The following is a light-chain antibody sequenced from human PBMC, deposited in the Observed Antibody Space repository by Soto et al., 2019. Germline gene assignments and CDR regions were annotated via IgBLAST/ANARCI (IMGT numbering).Light chain of an antibody. Sequence: EIVMTHSPATLSVSPGDRATLSCRASQSVDNDLAWYQQKPGQPPRLLIYDASTRATGIPARFSGSQSGTEFTLTISSLLSEDFAVYSCQQYNNWPLTFGGGTKVDIK. J-gene: IGKJ4*01. CDR1: QSVDND. V-gene: IGKV3D-15*01. CDR3: QQYNNWPLT. CDR2: DAS.